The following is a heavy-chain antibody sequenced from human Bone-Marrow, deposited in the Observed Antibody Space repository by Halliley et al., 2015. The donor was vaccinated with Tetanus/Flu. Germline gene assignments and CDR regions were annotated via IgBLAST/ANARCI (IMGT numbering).Heavy chain of an antibody. V-gene: IGHV3-21*01. D-gene: IGHD6-19*01. CDR2: ISIGKIYI. Sequence: ISIGKIYIFHADSVKGRFTISRDKPKISLFLQMNSLSAEDTAVYYFAKDGSGYTSGWFYFDYWGQGTLVTVSS. CDR3: AKDGSGYTSGWFYFDY. J-gene: IGHJ4*02.